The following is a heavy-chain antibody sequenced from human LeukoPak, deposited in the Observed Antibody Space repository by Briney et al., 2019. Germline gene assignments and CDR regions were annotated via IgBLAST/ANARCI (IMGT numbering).Heavy chain of an antibody. Sequence: PSETLSLTCTVSGGSISSYYWSWIRQPPGKGLEWIGHIYYSGNTYYNPSLKSRVTISLDTSKNQFSLKLYSVTAADTAVYYCARGGVTNDAFDIWGQGTMVTVSS. CDR1: GGSISSYY. CDR2: IYYSGNT. V-gene: IGHV4-59*01. CDR3: ARGGVTNDAFDI. J-gene: IGHJ3*02. D-gene: IGHD4-17*01.